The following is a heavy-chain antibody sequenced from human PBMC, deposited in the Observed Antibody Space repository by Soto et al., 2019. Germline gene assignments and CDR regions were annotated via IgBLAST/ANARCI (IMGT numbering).Heavy chain of an antibody. Sequence: GASVKVSCKASGGTFSSYAISWVRQAPGQGLEWMGGIIPIFGTANYAQKFQGRVTITADESTSTAYMELSSLRSEDTAVYYCATSRGIQLWLTIDYWGQGTLVTVSS. J-gene: IGHJ4*02. CDR3: ATSRGIQLWLTIDY. V-gene: IGHV1-69*13. CDR2: IIPIFGTA. D-gene: IGHD5-18*01. CDR1: GGTFSSYA.